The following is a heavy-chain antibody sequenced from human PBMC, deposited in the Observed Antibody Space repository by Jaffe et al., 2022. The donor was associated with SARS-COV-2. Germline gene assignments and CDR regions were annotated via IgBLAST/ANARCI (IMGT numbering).Heavy chain of an antibody. J-gene: IGHJ6*02. V-gene: IGHV3-23*01. CDR1: GFTFSSYA. Sequence: EVQLLESGGGLVQPGGSLRLSCAASGFTFSSYAMSWVRQAPGKGLEWVSAISGSGGSTYYADSVKGRFTISRDNSKNTLYLQMNSLRAEDTAVYYCAKLLADTGYSSGWPSYGMDVWGQGTTVTVSS. CDR3: AKLLADTGYSSGWPSYGMDV. D-gene: IGHD6-19*01. CDR2: ISGSGGST.